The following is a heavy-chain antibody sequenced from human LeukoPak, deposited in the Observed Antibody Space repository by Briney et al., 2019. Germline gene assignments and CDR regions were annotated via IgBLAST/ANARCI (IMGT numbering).Heavy chain of an antibody. Sequence: PGGSLRLSCAASGFTFSSYAMSWVRQAPGKGLEWVSAISGSGGSTYYADSVRGRFTISRDNSKNTLYLQMNSLRAEDTAVYYCARIWDGYSGSDYWGQGTLVTVSS. V-gene: IGHV3-23*01. CDR1: GFTFSSYA. CDR2: ISGSGGST. J-gene: IGHJ4*02. CDR3: ARIWDGYSGSDY. D-gene: IGHD1-26*01.